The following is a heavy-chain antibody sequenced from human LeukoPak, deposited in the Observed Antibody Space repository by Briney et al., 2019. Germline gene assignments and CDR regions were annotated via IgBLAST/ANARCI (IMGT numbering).Heavy chain of an antibody. Sequence: ASVKVSCKVSGYTLTELSMHWVRQAPGKGLEWMGGFDPEDGETIYAQKFQGRVTMTEDTSTDTAYMELNSLRSEDTAVYYCATDSRRAYYDFWSGYFRRAFDIWGQGTMVTVSS. CDR3: ATDSRRAYYDFWSGYFRRAFDI. CDR1: GYTLTELS. CDR2: FDPEDGET. J-gene: IGHJ3*02. D-gene: IGHD3-3*01. V-gene: IGHV1-24*01.